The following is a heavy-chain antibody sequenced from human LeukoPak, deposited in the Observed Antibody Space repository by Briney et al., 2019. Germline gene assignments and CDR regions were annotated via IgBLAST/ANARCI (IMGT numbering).Heavy chain of an antibody. CDR3: ARQTGTTCYGMDV. V-gene: IGHV4-59*08. D-gene: IGHD1-7*01. CDR2: IYYSGST. CDR1: GGSISSYY. Sequence: SETLSLTCTVSGGSISSYYWSWIRQPPGKGLEWIGYIYYSGSTNYNPSLKSRVTISVDTSKNQFSLKLSSVTAADTAVYYCARQTGTTCYGMDVWGQGTTVTVSS. J-gene: IGHJ6*02.